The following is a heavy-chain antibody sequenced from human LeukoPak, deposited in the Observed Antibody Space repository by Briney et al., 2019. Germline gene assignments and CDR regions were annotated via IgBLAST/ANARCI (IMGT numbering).Heavy chain of an antibody. D-gene: IGHD2-15*01. J-gene: IGHJ4*02. V-gene: IGHV4-59*01. CDR2: IYYSGST. CDR3: ARREGYCSGGSCYGIFDY. CDR1: GGSISSYY. Sequence: SETLSLTCTVSGGSISSYYWSWIRQPPGKGLEWLGYIYYSGSTNYNPSLKSRVTILVDTSKNQFSLKLSSVTAADTAVYYCARREGYCSGGSCYGIFDYWGQGTLVTVSS.